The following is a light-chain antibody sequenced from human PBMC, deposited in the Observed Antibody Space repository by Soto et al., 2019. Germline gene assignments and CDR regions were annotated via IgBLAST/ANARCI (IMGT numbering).Light chain of an antibody. J-gene: IGKJ2*01. V-gene: IGKV1-9*01. CDR3: QQPDSDPFT. CDR1: QGFSNS. CDR2: AAS. Sequence: DIQLTQSPSFLSASVGDRVTITCRASQGFSNSLAWYQHKPGKAPKLLIYAASTLQSGVPSRVSGSGSGTEVTLTISSLQPEDFATYYCQQPDSDPFTFGQGTKLEIK.